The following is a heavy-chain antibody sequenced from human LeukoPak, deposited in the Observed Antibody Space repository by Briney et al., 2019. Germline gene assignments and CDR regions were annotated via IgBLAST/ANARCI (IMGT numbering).Heavy chain of an antibody. J-gene: IGHJ4*02. CDR1: GYTFIGYY. D-gene: IGHD2-15*01. Sequence: GASVKVSCKASGYTFIGYYMHWVRQAPGQGLEWMGWINPNSGGTNYAQKFQGRVTMTRDTSISTAYMELSRLRSDDTAVYYCARVSYASYCSGGSCYPETIDYWGQGTLVTVSS. CDR2: INPNSGGT. CDR3: ARVSYASYCSGGSCYPETIDY. V-gene: IGHV1-2*02.